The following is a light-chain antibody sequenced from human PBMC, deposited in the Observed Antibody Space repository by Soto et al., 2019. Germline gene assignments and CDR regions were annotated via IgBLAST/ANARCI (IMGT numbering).Light chain of an antibody. J-gene: IGKJ4*01. CDR2: GAS. Sequence: EIVLTQSPGTLSLSSGERATLSCRASQSVYKNFLAWYQQKPGQAPRLLINGASNRATGIPDRFSGSGSGTDFSLTIDRLEPQHFAVYFSPQYCRSPPPFGGGPTVPIK. V-gene: IGKV3-20*01. CDR1: QSVYKNF. CDR3: PQYCRSPPP.